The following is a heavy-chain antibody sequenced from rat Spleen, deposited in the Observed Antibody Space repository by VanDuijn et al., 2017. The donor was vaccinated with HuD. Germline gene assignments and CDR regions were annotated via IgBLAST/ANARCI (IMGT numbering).Heavy chain of an antibody. CDR2: ISTGGGNT. CDR3: KRENWKPDY. CDR1: GFTFSDYY. D-gene: IGHD4-2*01. J-gene: IGHJ2*01. V-gene: IGHV5-25*01. Sequence: EVQLAESGGGLVQPGRSLKLSCAASGFTFSDYYMAWVRQAPTKGLEWVASISTGGGNTYYRDSVKGRFTISRDNAKSTLYLQMNSLRSEDTATYYCKRENWKPDYWGQGVMVTVSS.